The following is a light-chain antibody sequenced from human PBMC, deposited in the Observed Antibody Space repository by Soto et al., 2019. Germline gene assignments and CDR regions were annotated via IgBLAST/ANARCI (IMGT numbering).Light chain of an antibody. Sequence: EIVTTQSPATLSLSPGERATLSCRASRSITSNFLSWYQQKPGQAPRLLIYGASSRATGIPARFSGSWSGTEFTLTISSLQPEDFAIYYCQQDYNLPWTFGQGTKVEIK. CDR2: GAS. CDR3: QQDYNLPWT. V-gene: IGKV3D-7*01. J-gene: IGKJ1*01. CDR1: RSITSNF.